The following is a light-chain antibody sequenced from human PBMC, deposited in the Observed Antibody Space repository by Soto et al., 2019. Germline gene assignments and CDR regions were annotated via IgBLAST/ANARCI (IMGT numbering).Light chain of an antibody. CDR3: QKYYSTLRGT. Sequence: DIVMTQSPDSLAVSLGERATINCKSSQSVLYSSNNKNYLAWYQQKPGQPPKLLIYWASTRESGVPDRFSGSGSGTDFTLTISSLQAEDVAVYYCQKYYSTLRGTFGQGTKLEIK. CDR1: QSVLYSSNNKNY. J-gene: IGKJ2*01. V-gene: IGKV4-1*01. CDR2: WAS.